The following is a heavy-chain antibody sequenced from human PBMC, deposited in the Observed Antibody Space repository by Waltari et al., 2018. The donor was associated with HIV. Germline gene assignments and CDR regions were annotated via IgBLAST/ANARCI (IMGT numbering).Heavy chain of an antibody. J-gene: IGHJ6*02. V-gene: IGHV4-61*02. Sequence: QVQLQESGPGLVKPSQTLSLTCTVSGGSISSGSYYWSWIRPPAGKGLGWFGRIYTSGSTNYNPSLKSRVTISVDTSKNQFSLKLSSVTAADTAVYYCARESYCSSTSCHYYYYYGMDVWGQGTTVTVSS. CDR1: GGSISSGSYY. D-gene: IGHD2-2*01. CDR2: IYTSGST. CDR3: ARESYCSSTSCHYYYYYGMDV.